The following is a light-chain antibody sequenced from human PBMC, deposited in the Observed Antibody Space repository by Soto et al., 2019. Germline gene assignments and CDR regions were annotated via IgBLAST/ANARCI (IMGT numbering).Light chain of an antibody. Sequence: EIVLTQSPATLSLSPGERATLSCRASQRISKYLAWYRQKPGQAPRLLIYDASDRAPGIPARFSGSGSGTDFTLTISSLEPEDIAVYYCQQRSTWPLTFGGGTKVEIK. V-gene: IGKV3-11*01. CDR1: QRISKY. J-gene: IGKJ4*01. CDR3: QQRSTWPLT. CDR2: DAS.